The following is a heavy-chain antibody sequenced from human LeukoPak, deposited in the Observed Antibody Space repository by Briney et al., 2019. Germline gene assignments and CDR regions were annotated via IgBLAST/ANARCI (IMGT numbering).Heavy chain of an antibody. CDR2: VYYTGST. CDR1: GGSINNFY. Sequence: SETLSLTCTVSGGSINNFYWTRIRQPPGKGLECIGYVYYTGSTYYNPSLKNRVTISVDTSRNQFSPRLNYVTAADTAVYYCARDSSTVTTRHFDYWGQGTLVTVSS. J-gene: IGHJ4*02. CDR3: ARDSSTVTTRHFDY. D-gene: IGHD4-17*01. V-gene: IGHV4-59*01.